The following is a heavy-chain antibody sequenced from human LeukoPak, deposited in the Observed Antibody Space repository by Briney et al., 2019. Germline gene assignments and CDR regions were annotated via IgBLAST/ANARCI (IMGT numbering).Heavy chain of an antibody. Sequence: SQTLSLTCAISGDSVSSNSAAWHWIRQSPSRGLEWLGRTYYRSKWYNDYAVSVKSRIIINPDTSKNQFSLQLNSVTPEDTAVYYCVRQYSSGWIYYYGMDVWGQGTTVTVSS. V-gene: IGHV6-1*01. CDR1: GDSVSSNSAA. CDR3: VRQYSSGWIYYYGMDV. J-gene: IGHJ6*02. CDR2: TYYRSKWYN. D-gene: IGHD6-19*01.